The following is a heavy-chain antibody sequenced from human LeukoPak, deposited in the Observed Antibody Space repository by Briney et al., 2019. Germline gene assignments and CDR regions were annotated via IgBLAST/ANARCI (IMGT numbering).Heavy chain of an antibody. D-gene: IGHD3-22*01. CDR3: ARGDYDSSGYYRTNWFDP. CDR1: GGTFSSYA. Sequence: ASVKVSCKASGGTFSSYAISCVRQAPGQGLEWMGGFLPIFGTATYAQKFPGRVTLTMDESTSTAYMELSSLRSEDTAVYYCARGDYDSSGYYRTNWFDPWGQGTLVTVFS. J-gene: IGHJ5*02. CDR2: FLPIFGTA. V-gene: IGHV1-69*05.